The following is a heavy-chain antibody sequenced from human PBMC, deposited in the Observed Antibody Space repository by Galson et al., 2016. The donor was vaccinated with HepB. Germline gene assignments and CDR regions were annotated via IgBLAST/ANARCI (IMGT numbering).Heavy chain of an antibody. D-gene: IGHD2-8*01. Sequence: SLRLSCAASGFTVSSNYMTWVRQAPGKGLEWVSIIYSDDTTYSADSVTCRFTISRDNSKNTLYLQMKSLRAEDTAVDSCAKGIGLVVSFGSWGQGTLVTVSS. J-gene: IGHJ5*01. V-gene: IGHV3-53*01. CDR3: AKGIGLVVSFGS. CDR2: IYSDDTT. CDR1: GFTVSSNY.